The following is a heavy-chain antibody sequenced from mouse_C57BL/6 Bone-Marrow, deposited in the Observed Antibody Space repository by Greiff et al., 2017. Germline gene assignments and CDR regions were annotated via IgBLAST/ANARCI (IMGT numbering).Heavy chain of an antibody. CDR1: GFTSSDYY. J-gene: IGHJ4*01. V-gene: IGHV5-12*01. D-gene: IGHD2-2*01. CDR2: FSNGGGST. CDR3: ARRPYGYDYLYAMDY. Sequence: VESGGGLVQPGGSLKLPCAASGFTSSDYYMYWVRQTLGKRLEGVAYFSNGGGSTYFPDTVKGRFTISRENAKNTLYLQMSRLKSEDTAMYYCARRPYGYDYLYAMDYWGQGTSVTVSS.